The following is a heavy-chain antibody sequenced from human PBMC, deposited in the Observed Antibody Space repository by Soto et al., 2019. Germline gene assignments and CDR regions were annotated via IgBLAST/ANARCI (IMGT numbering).Heavy chain of an antibody. CDR1: GFTSNTSR. J-gene: IGHJ4*02. CDR2: ISYAGSYT. CDR3: ARDTAKWLQSPIDY. Sequence: GGSLRLSCAASGFTSNTSRLHWVRQAPGKGLEWVAVISYAGSYTYYVNPVKGRFSISRDNFKNMLYLQMSNLTADDTALYYWARDTAKWLQSPIDYWGQGTRVTVSS. D-gene: IGHD5-18*01. V-gene: IGHV3-30*03.